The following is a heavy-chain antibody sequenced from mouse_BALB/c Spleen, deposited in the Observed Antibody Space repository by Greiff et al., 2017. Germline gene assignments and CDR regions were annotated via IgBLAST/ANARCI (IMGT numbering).Heavy chain of an antibody. J-gene: IGHJ2*01. V-gene: IGHV5-17*02. D-gene: IGHD1-1*01. CDR2: ISSGSSTI. Sequence: EVKVEESGGGLVQPGGSRKLSCAASGFTFSSFGMHWVRQAPEKGLEWVAYISSGSSTIYYADTVKGRFTISRDNPKNTLFLQMTSLRSEDTAMYYCARSRITTVVPFDYWGQGTTLTVSS. CDR1: GFTFSSFG. CDR3: ARSRITTVVPFDY.